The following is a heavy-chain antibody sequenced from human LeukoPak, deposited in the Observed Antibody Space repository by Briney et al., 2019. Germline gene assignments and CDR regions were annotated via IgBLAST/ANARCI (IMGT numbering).Heavy chain of an antibody. CDR2: VNHSGST. CDR1: GGSFSGYY. CDR3: ARGRVVPASSI. J-gene: IGHJ3*02. D-gene: IGHD2-2*01. Sequence: PSETLSLTCAVYGGSFSGYYWSWIRQPPGKGLEWTGEVNHSGSTNYNPSLKSRVTISVDTSKNQFSLKLSSVTAADTAVYYCARGRVVPASSIWGQGTMVTVSS. V-gene: IGHV4-34*01.